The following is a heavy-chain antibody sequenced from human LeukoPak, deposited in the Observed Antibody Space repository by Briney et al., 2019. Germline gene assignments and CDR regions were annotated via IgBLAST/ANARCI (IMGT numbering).Heavy chain of an antibody. CDR3: TTDPDGYYDSSGYSKEHNWFDP. CDR2: IKSKTDGGTT. Sequence: PGGSLGLSCAASGFTFSNAWMSWVRQAPGKGLEWVGRIKSKTDGGTTDYAAPVKGRFTISRDDSKNTLYLQMNSLKTEDTAVYYCTTDPDGYYDSSGYSKEHNWFDPWGQGTLVTVSS. CDR1: GFTFSNAW. J-gene: IGHJ5*02. D-gene: IGHD3-22*01. V-gene: IGHV3-15*01.